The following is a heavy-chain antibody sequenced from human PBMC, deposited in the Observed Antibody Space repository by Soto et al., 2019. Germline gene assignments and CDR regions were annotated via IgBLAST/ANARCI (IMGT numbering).Heavy chain of an antibody. CDR2: IYWDDDK. J-gene: IGHJ4*02. CDR3: AHVGGGEQWLYRRDH. D-gene: IGHD6-19*01. Sequence: QITLKESGPSLVKPTQTLTLTCTFSGFSLTTTGVGVVWIRQPPGKALEWLALIYWDDDKHYSPTLRSRLTVTKDTTKNQVVLTLTNVDPADTGTYFCAHVGGGEQWLYRRDHWGQGTLVTVSS. V-gene: IGHV2-5*02. CDR1: GFSLTTTGVG.